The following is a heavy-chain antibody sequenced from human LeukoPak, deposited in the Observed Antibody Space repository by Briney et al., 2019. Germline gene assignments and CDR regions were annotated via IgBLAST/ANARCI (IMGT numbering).Heavy chain of an antibody. Sequence: GRSLRLSCAASEFTFSSYAMHWVRQAPGKGLEWVAVISYDGSNKYYADSVKGRFTISRDNSKNTLYLQMNSLRAEDTAVYYCARAVGSGSYRGSGYWGQGTLVTVSS. CDR3: ARAVGSGSYRGSGY. J-gene: IGHJ4*02. D-gene: IGHD1-26*01. V-gene: IGHV3-30-3*01. CDR2: ISYDGSNK. CDR1: EFTFSSYA.